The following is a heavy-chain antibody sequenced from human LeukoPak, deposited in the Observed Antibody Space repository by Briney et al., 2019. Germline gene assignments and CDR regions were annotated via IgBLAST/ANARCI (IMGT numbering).Heavy chain of an antibody. Sequence: PGGSLRLSCAASGFTFSSYEMNWVRQAPGKGLEWVSYISSSGSTIYYADSVKGRFTISRDNAKNFVYLQMNSLRAEDTAVYYCARGSPYNWNYAPFDYWGQGTLVTVSS. V-gene: IGHV3-48*03. CDR3: ARGSPYNWNYAPFDY. J-gene: IGHJ4*02. CDR1: GFTFSSYE. CDR2: ISSSGSTI. D-gene: IGHD1-7*01.